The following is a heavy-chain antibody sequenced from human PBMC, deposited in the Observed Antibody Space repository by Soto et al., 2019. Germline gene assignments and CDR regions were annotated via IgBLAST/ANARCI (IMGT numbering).Heavy chain of an antibody. Sequence: QVQLQESGPGLVKPSQNLSLTCTVSGGSISSGNYYCSWIRQHPGKGLESIGSFHYSGGTYYNSSFKNRVTKSIGTSKHQFSRNLSAVTAAATAVYYCGRAGYKDYRDYDSWGHGTLVTVSS. CDR3: GRAGYKDYRDYDS. D-gene: IGHD5-12*01. CDR1: GGSISSGNYY. J-gene: IGHJ5*01. CDR2: FHYSGGT. V-gene: IGHV4-31*03.